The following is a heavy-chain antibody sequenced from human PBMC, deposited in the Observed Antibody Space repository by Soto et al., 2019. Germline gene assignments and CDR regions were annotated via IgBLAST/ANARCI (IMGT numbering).Heavy chain of an antibody. J-gene: IGHJ4*02. CDR3: ARSPPSFGVVIIGTD. D-gene: IGHD3-3*01. CDR2: IYHSGST. Sequence: QVQLQESGPGLVKPSGTLSLTCAVSGASISSSNWWSWVRQPPGKGLEWIGEIYHSGSTNYNPSLKSRVTISVDKSKNQFSLKLSSVTAAATAVYYCARSPPSFGVVIIGTDWGQGTLVTVSS. V-gene: IGHV4-4*02. CDR1: GASISSSNW.